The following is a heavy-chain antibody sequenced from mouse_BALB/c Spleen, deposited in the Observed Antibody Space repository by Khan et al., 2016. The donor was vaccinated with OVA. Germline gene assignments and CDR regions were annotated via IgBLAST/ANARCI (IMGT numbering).Heavy chain of an antibody. V-gene: IGHV2-6-1*01. CDR1: GFSLTNYC. D-gene: IGHD2-10*01. CDR2: MWSDGST. Sequence: QVQLKESGPGLVAPSQSLSITCTISGFSLTNYCVHWIRQRPGKGLEWLVVMWSDGSTTYNSALKSRLTISKDNSKSQVFLKMNSLQTDDTAMYFCARQPYYHYNIMDYWGQGTSVTVSS. J-gene: IGHJ4*01. CDR3: ARQPYYHYNIMDY.